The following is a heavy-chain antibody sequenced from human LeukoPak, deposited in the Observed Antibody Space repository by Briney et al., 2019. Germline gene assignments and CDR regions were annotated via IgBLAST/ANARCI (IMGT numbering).Heavy chain of an antibody. CDR2: IYYSGST. CDR3: ARRSGATTFYYFDY. CDR1: GGSMNSYY. J-gene: IGHJ4*02. D-gene: IGHD3-9*01. Sequence: SETLSLTCTVSGGSMNSYYWSWIRQPPGKGLEWIGYIYYSGSTNYNPSLKSRVTISVDTSKNQFSLKLSSVTAADTAVYYCARRSGATTFYYFDYWGQGTLVTVSS. V-gene: IGHV4-59*08.